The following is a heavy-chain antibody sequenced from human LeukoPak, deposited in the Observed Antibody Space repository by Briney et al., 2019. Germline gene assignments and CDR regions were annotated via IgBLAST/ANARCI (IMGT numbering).Heavy chain of an antibody. CDR2: ISYDGSNK. CDR1: GFTFSSYA. Sequence: PGGSLRLSCAASGFTFSSYAMHWVRQAPGKGLEWVAVISYDGSNKYYADSVKGRFTISRDNSKNTLYLQMNSLRAEDTAVYYCARAKYHIVVVTWGYYFDYWGQGTLVTVSS. V-gene: IGHV3-30*04. CDR3: ARAKYHIVVVTWGYYFDY. J-gene: IGHJ4*02. D-gene: IGHD2-21*02.